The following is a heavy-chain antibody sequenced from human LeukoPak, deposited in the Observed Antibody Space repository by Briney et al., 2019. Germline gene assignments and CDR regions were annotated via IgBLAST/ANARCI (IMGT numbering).Heavy chain of an antibody. J-gene: IGHJ6*04. CDR3: ARVPMGPLRWLRSNYYYYGMDV. Sequence: PGGSLRLSCAASGFTFSSYEMNWVRQAPGKGLEWVSYISSSGSTIYYADSVKGRFTISRDNAKNSLHLQMNSLRAEDTAVYFCARVPMGPLRWLRSNYYYYGMDVWGKGTTVTASS. CDR2: ISSSGSTI. D-gene: IGHD5-12*01. V-gene: IGHV3-48*03. CDR1: GFTFSSYE.